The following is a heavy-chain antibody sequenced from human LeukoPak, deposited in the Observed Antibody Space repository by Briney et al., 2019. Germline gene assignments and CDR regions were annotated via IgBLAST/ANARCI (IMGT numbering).Heavy chain of an antibody. Sequence: GGSLRLSCAASGFTFSSYAMHWVRQAPGKGLEWVAVISYDGSNKYYADSVKGRFTISRDNSKNTLYLQMNSLRAEDTAVYYCARGRSGSYFDYWGQGTLVTVSS. J-gene: IGHJ4*02. D-gene: IGHD1-26*01. CDR3: ARGRSGSYFDY. CDR2: ISYDGSNK. V-gene: IGHV3-30-3*01. CDR1: GFTFSSYA.